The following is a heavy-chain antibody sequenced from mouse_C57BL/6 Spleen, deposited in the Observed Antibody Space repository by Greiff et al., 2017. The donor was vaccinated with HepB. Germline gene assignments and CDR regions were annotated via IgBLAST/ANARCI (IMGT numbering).Heavy chain of an antibody. Sequence: EVQLQQSGPELVKPGASVKISCKASGYTFTDYYMNWVKQSHGKSLEWIGDINPNNGGTSYNQKFKGKATLTVDKSSSTAYMELRSLTSEDSAVYYCARQGYDYAPWFAYGGQGTLVTVSA. CDR2: INPNNGGT. CDR3: ARQGYDYAPWFAY. D-gene: IGHD2-4*01. V-gene: IGHV1-26*01. CDR1: GYTFTDYY. J-gene: IGHJ3*01.